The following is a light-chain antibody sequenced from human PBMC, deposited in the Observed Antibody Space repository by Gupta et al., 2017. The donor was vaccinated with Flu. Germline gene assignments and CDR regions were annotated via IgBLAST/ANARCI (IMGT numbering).Light chain of an antibody. V-gene: IGKV3-20*01. CDR2: GAS. Sequence: EIVLTQSPGTLSVSPGETVTLSCRASESVPSDYLAWYQQRPGRSPRLVIYGASGRATGIPDRFSGSGSGTDFALIITRLEPEDFAVYYCQQEGRSPRTFGQETKVEIK. CDR1: ESVPSDY. CDR3: QQEGRSPRT. J-gene: IGKJ1*01.